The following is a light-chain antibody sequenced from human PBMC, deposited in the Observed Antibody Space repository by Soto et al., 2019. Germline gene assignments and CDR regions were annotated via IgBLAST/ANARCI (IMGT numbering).Light chain of an antibody. Sequence: DIQMTQSPSSLSASVGDRVTITCQASQDISNYLNWYQQKPGKAPKLLIYDASNLETGVPSRFSGSGSGTDFTFTIIILQPEDITADYCQQYDNLPFTFVPGTKVDIK. CDR2: DAS. V-gene: IGKV1-33*01. CDR1: QDISNY. CDR3: QQYDNLPFT. J-gene: IGKJ3*01.